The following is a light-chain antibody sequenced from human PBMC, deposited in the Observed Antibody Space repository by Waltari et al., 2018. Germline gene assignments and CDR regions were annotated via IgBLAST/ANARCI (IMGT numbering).Light chain of an antibody. CDR2: KVS. CDR1: QSISAW. Sequence: DIQMTQSPSTLSASVGDRVTITCRASQSISAWLAWYQQKPGKAPNLLISKVSRLESGVPSRFSGSGSGTEFTLTISSLQPDDFATYYCQQYKNYSTF. V-gene: IGKV1-5*03. J-gene: IGKJ2*01. CDR3: QQYKNYST.